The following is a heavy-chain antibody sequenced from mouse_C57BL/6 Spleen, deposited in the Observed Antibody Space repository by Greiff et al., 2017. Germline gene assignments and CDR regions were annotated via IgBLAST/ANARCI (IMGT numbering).Heavy chain of an antibody. CDR1: GYTFTNYY. J-gene: IGHJ3*01. Sequence: VQLKQSGPELVKPGASVKISCKASGYTFTNYYMNWVKQSHGKSLEWIGDINPNNGGTSYNQKFKGKATLTVDTSSRTAYMGLRRLTSEDSAVYYCASGFAYWGQGTLVTVSA. V-gene: IGHV1-26*01. CDR2: INPNNGGT. CDR3: ASGFAY.